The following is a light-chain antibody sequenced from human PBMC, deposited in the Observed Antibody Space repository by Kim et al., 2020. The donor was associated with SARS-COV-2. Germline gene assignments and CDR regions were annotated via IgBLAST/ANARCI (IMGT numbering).Light chain of an antibody. CDR3: QQYGSSPWT. V-gene: IGKV3-20*01. J-gene: IGKJ1*01. CDR1: QTVSRRY. CDR2: GAS. Sequence: SPGESAPLPCRASQTVSRRYLAWYPPTPGQAPRLPIDGASSRATGIPDRFSRSGSGTDFTLTISRLEPEDWAVYYCQQYGSSPWTFGQGTKVDIK.